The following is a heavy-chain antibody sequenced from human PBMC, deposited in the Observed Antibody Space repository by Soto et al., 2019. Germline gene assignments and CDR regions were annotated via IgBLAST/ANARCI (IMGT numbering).Heavy chain of an antibody. CDR3: GATTSYDYVWGSYRYWGDAFDL. J-gene: IGHJ3*01. Sequence: QVQLVESGGGVVQPGRSLRLSCAASGFIFSTYGMHWVRQAPGKGLEWVAVISFDGINKYSADSVKGRFSISRDNSKNTWYLQMNSLRADDTVVYYGGATTSYDYVWGSYRYWGDAFDLWGQGTMVSVSS. CDR1: GFIFSTYG. D-gene: IGHD3-16*02. V-gene: IGHV3-30*03. CDR2: ISFDGINK.